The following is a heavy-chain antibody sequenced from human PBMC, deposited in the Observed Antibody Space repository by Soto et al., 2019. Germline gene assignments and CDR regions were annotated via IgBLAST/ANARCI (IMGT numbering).Heavy chain of an antibody. J-gene: IGHJ4*02. CDR1: GGSTNYYY. V-gene: IGHV4-59*01. Sequence: PSETLSLTCTVSGGSTNYYYWTWFRQAPGKGLEWPGYLYYTGSTNYNPSLQSRLTMSLDTSKSPCSANLTPVTAEDTAVYYCTKGWGPGGIVVDYWGQGNLVTVS. D-gene: IGHD3-22*01. CDR3: TKGWGPGGIVVDY. CDR2: LYYTGST.